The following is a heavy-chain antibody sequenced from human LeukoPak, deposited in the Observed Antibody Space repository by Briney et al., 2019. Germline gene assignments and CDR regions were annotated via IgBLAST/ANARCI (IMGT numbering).Heavy chain of an antibody. CDR1: GFTFSSYT. D-gene: IGHD3-3*01. V-gene: IGHV3-64*01. Sequence: GGSLRLPCAASGFTFSSYTMHWVRQAPGKGLEYVSGINTNSNGGVTYYTNSVKGRFTISRDNSKNTLYLQMGSLSAEDMAVYYCARSVGEWLSSYYFDYWGQGTLVTVSS. J-gene: IGHJ4*02. CDR2: INTNSNGGVT. CDR3: ARSVGEWLSSYYFDY.